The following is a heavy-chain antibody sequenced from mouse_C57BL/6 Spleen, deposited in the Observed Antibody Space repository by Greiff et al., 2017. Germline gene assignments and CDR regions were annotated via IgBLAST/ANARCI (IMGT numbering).Heavy chain of an antibody. CDR3: ARAGLLRSYYFDD. J-gene: IGHJ2*01. V-gene: IGHV5-16*01. CDR2: INYDGSSP. Sequence: EVKLVESEGGLVQPGSSMKLSCTASGFTFSDYYMAWVRQVPEKGLEWVANINYDGSSPYYLDSLKSRFIISRDNAKNILYLKMSSLKSEDTATYYSARAGLLRSYYFDDWGQGTTRTVSS. CDR1: GFTFSDYY. D-gene: IGHD1-1*01.